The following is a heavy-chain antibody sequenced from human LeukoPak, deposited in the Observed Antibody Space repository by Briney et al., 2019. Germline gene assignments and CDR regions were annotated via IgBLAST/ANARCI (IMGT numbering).Heavy chain of an antibody. Sequence: GGSLRLSCAASGFTFDGCAMHWVRQAPGKGLEWVSSISWNSGSIDYADSARGRFTISRDNAKNSLYLQMNSLKAGDTALYYCAKEGSVCTNGICRYFDYWGQGTLVTVSS. CDR1: GFTFDGCA. CDR3: AKEGSVCTNGICRYFDY. J-gene: IGHJ4*02. D-gene: IGHD2-8*01. V-gene: IGHV3-9*01. CDR2: ISWNSGSI.